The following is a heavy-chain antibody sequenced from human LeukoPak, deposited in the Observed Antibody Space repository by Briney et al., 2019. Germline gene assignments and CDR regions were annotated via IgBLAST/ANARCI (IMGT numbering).Heavy chain of an antibody. J-gene: IGHJ4*02. CDR1: GFTFRHYW. Sequence: GSLRLSCEASGFTFRHYWMSWVRQAPGKGLEWVANTKPDGSDKYYVDSVNGRFTISRDNAKNSLYLQMNSLRPEDTAVYYCARDLGWYGYWGQGTLVTVSS. V-gene: IGHV3-7*05. CDR3: ARDLGWYGY. CDR2: TKPDGSDK. D-gene: IGHD6-19*01.